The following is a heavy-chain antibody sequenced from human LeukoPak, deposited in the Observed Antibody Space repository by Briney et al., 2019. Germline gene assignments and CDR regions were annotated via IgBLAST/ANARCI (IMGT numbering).Heavy chain of an antibody. D-gene: IGHD6-13*01. Sequence: SVKVSCKASGGTFGSYAISWVRQAPGQGLEWMGGIIPIFGTANYAQKFQGRVTITADESTSTAYMELSSLRSEDTAVYYCARVPSSSSGRDYWGQGTLVTVSS. V-gene: IGHV1-69*13. CDR1: GGTFGSYA. CDR2: IIPIFGTA. J-gene: IGHJ4*02. CDR3: ARVPSSSSGRDY.